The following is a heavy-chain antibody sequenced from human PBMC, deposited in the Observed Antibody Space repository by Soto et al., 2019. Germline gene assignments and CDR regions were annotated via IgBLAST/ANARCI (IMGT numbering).Heavy chain of an antibody. J-gene: IGHJ4*02. Sequence: SETLCLTCAVYGGSSIGHYCGWIRQPPGKGLEWIGEINHSGSINYNPSLKSRVTISGDTSKNQFSLRLNSVTAADTAVYFCARGGTLKDFWSDDSWGQGTPVSVSS. CDR2: INHSGSI. D-gene: IGHD3-3*01. CDR1: GGSSIGHY. V-gene: IGHV4-34*01. CDR3: ARGGTLKDFWSDDS.